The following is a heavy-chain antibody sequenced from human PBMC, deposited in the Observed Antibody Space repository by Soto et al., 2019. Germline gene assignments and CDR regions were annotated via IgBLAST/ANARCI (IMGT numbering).Heavy chain of an antibody. CDR1: GYTLTELS. J-gene: IGHJ5*02. CDR2: ISAYNGNT. CDR3: ARARLAGFDP. V-gene: IGHV1-18*01. D-gene: IGHD2-15*01. Sequence: GASVKVSCKVSGYTLTELSMHWVRQAPGQGLEWMGWISAYNGNTNYAQKLQGRVTMTTDTSTSTAYMELRSLRSDDTAVYYCARARLAGFDPWGQGTLVTVSS.